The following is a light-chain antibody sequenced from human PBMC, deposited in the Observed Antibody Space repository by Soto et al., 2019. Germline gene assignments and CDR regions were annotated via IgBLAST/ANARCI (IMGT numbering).Light chain of an antibody. V-gene: IGLV2-8*01. CDR2: EVS. J-gene: IGLJ2*01. CDR3: SSYAGSPHVV. Sequence: QSVLTQPSSASGSPGQSVTISCTGTSSDVGGYNYVSWYQQHPGKAPKLMIYEVSKRPSGVPDRFSGSKSGNTASLTVSGLQAEDEADYYCSSYAGSPHVVFGGGTKVTVL. CDR1: SSDVGGYNY.